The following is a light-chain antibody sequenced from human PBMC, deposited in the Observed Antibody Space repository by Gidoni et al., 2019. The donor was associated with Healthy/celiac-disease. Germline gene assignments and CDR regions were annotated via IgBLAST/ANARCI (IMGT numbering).Light chain of an antibody. Sequence: DIQMIKSPSSLSASVGDRVTITCRASQSISSYLYWYQQKPGKAPKLLIYAASSLQSGVPSRFSGSGSGTDFTLTISSLQPEDFATYYCQQSNSTPLTFXQXTKVEIK. J-gene: IGKJ1*01. CDR2: AAS. CDR1: QSISSY. CDR3: QQSNSTPLT. V-gene: IGKV1-39*01.